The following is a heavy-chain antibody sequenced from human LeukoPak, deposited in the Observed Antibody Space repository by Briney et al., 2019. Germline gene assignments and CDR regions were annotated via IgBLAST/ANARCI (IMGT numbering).Heavy chain of an antibody. CDR3: ARVASEIVVVTLMS. CDR1: GFTFSSYE. Sequence: GGSLRLSCAASGFTFSSYEMNWVRQAPGKGLEWVSYISSSGSTICYADSVKGRFTISRDNAKNPLYLQMNSLRAEDTAVYYRARVASEIVVVTLMSWGQGTLVTVSS. J-gene: IGHJ4*02. D-gene: IGHD3-22*01. CDR2: ISSSGSTI. V-gene: IGHV3-48*03.